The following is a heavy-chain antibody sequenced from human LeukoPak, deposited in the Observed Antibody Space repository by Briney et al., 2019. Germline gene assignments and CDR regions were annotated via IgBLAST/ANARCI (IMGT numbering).Heavy chain of an antibody. CDR1: GFTFRNYA. V-gene: IGHV3-23*01. CDR3: AKKRTPVAGTNYFDY. CDR2: VGAGGDKT. D-gene: IGHD6-19*01. Sequence: GGSLRLSCAAPGFTFRNYAMSWVRGAPGKGLGWVSGVGAGGDKTDYAESVKGRFTISRDNSKNTVYMQMTSVTAEDTARYYCAKKRTPVAGTNYFDYWGLGTLVTVSS. J-gene: IGHJ4*02.